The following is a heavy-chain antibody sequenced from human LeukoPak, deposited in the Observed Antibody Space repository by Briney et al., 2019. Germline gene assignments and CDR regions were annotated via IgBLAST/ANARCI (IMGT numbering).Heavy chain of an antibody. CDR1: GYTFAGYY. V-gene: IGHV1-2*02. D-gene: IGHD6-19*01. CDR3: ARGLNSGWFLGEDY. Sequence: ASVKVSCKASGYTFAGYYMHWVRQAPGQGLEWMGWINPNSGGTNYAQKFQGRVTMTRDTSISTAYMELSRLRSDDTAVYYCARGLNSGWFLGEDYWGQGTLVTVSS. J-gene: IGHJ4*02. CDR2: INPNSGGT.